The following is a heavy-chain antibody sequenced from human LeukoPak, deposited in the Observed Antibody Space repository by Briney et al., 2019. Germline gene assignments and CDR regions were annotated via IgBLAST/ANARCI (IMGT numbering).Heavy chain of an antibody. CDR1: GFTFSSYS. Sequence: TGGSLRLSCAASGFTFSSYSMNWVRQAPGKGLEWVSYISSSSSTIYYAASVKGRFTISRDNAKNSLYLQMNSLRAEDTAVYYCARGRYGDYPYNWFDPWGQGTLVTVSS. J-gene: IGHJ5*02. V-gene: IGHV3-48*04. CDR2: ISSSSSTI. CDR3: ARGRYGDYPYNWFDP. D-gene: IGHD4-17*01.